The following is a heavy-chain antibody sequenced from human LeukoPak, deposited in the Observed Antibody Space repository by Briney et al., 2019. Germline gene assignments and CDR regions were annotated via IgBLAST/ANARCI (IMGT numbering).Heavy chain of an antibody. D-gene: IGHD1-26*01. V-gene: IGHV1-3*01. CDR3: ARDRTEWELPEYYFDY. J-gene: IGHJ4*02. Sequence: ASVKVSCKASGYTFTSYAMHWVRQAPGQRLEWMGWINAGNGNTKYSQKFQGRVTITRDTSASAAYMELSSLRSEDTAVYYCARDRTEWELPEYYFDYWGQGTLVTVSS. CDR2: INAGNGNT. CDR1: GYTFTSYA.